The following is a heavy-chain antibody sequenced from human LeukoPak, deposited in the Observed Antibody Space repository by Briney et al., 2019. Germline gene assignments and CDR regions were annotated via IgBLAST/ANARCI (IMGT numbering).Heavy chain of an antibody. CDR1: GFTFSSYS. Sequence: PGGPLRLSCAASGFTFSSYSMNWVRQAPGKGLEWVSSISSSSSYIYYADSVKGRFTISRDNAKNSLYLQMNSLRAEDTAVYYCARYLKWTAAAGTYYYGMDVWGQGTTVTVSS. V-gene: IGHV3-21*01. D-gene: IGHD6-13*01. CDR2: ISSSSSYI. J-gene: IGHJ6*02. CDR3: ARYLKWTAAAGTYYYGMDV.